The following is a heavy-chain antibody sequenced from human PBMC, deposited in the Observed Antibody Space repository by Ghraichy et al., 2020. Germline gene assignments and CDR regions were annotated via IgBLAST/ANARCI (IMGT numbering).Heavy chain of an antibody. Sequence: SETLSLTCTVSGGSINNFYWSWIRQSPAKGLEWIGYIYSSGSASYNPSLKSRVTISVDTSKNQFSLKLNSVTAADTAVYYCARHVPRSANTIYDHWGQGTLVTVSS. J-gene: IGHJ4*02. CDR3: ARHVPRSANTIYDH. CDR2: IYSSGSA. CDR1: GGSINNFY. D-gene: IGHD5-24*01. V-gene: IGHV4-59*08.